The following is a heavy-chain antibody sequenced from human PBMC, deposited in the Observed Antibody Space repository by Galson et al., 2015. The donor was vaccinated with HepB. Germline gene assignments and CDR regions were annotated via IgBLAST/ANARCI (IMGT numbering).Heavy chain of an antibody. CDR2: TFWSDEK. CDR1: GFSLRTSEEG. CDR3: AHRKGGYFDY. J-gene: IGHJ4*02. V-gene: IGHV2-5*01. D-gene: IGHD3-16*01. Sequence: PALVKPTQTLTLTCTFSGFSLRTSEEGVGWIRQPPGKALDWLALTFWSDEKHYSPSLESRLTIIKDTPKNQVVLIMTNMDPVDTATYYCAHRKGGYFDYWGQGILVTVSS.